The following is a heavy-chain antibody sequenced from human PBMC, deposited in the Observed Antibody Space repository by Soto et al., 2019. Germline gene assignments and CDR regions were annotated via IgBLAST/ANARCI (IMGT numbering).Heavy chain of an antibody. CDR2: INPNTGGI. Sequence: ASVKVSCKASGYTFTDYFVHWVRRAPGQGLEWMGWINPNTGGINYAQNLQGRVTMTRDTSISTAYMELRSLRSDDTAVYYCARVLNWSLYYIDSWGQGTLVTVSS. V-gene: IGHV1-2*02. J-gene: IGHJ4*02. D-gene: IGHD3-3*01. CDR3: ARVLNWSLYYIDS. CDR1: GYTFTDYF.